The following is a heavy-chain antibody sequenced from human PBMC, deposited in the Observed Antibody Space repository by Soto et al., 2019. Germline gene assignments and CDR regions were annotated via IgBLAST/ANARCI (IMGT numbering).Heavy chain of an antibody. CDR3: EKDVRYGGTFDAEQ. J-gene: IGHJ4*02. CDR2: RSYDGRNK. CDR1: VCSFSSYS. D-gene: IGHD4-17*01. V-gene: IGHV3-30*18. Sequence: XRLSCASAVCSFSSYSIHLFRQAPGKGLEGVSVRSYDGRNKNYADSVNGRLTISRDNSKNTLYMKMRSLRPEDTAVYYCEKDVRYGGTFDAEQWGQGTLVNVSS.